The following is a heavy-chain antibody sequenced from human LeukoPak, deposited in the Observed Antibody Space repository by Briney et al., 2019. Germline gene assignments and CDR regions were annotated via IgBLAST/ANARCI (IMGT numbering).Heavy chain of an antibody. CDR3: ARVDHCGGDCYEDY. Sequence: SETLSPTCSVSDDSFSTHYWTWIRHPPGKGLEWIGYISSIGSTNYNPSLKSRVTITVDTSKKQFSLKMTSVTAADTAVYYCARVDHCGGDCYEDYWGQGTLVTVSS. D-gene: IGHD2-21*02. J-gene: IGHJ4*02. CDR1: DDSFSTHY. CDR2: ISSIGST. V-gene: IGHV4-59*11.